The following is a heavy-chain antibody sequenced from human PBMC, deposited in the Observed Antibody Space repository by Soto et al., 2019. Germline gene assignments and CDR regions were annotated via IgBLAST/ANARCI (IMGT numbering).Heavy chain of an antibody. CDR1: GFIFSNYA. CDR3: AKDLIRGDGYVDFDY. CDR2: IYAGGGTT. D-gene: IGHD3-10*01. J-gene: IGHJ4*02. V-gene: IGHV3-23*01. Sequence: PGGSLRLSCAASGFIFSNYAMFWVRQAPGKGLDWVSTIYAGGGTTHYAESVKGRFTISRDNSNNRLYLQLNNLRAEDTAVYFCAKDLIRGDGYVDFDYWGQGTLVTVSS.